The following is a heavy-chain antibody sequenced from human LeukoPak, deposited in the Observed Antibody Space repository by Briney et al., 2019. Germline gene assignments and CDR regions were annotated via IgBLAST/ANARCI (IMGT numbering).Heavy chain of an antibody. CDR3: ATQVRGGFDT. V-gene: IGHV4-59*11. Sequence: SETLSLTCTVSGGSINSHYCNWIRQSPGKGLEWIGYIYNSGSINYNPSLKSRVTISVDTSKNQFSLKLSSVTAADTAIYYCATQVRGGFDTWGQGTMVTVSS. D-gene: IGHD2-15*01. J-gene: IGHJ3*02. CDR2: IYNSGSI. CDR1: GGSINSHY.